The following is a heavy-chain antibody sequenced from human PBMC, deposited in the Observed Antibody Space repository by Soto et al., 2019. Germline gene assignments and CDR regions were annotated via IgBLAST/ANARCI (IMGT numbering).Heavy chain of an antibody. V-gene: IGHV3-30*18. J-gene: IGHJ4*02. Sequence: QVQLVESGGGVVQPGGSLRLSCAASGFMFGTYGMHWVRQTPGKGLEWVAVMSYDGTNKYYADSVKGRFTISRDNSENTLYLQMNSLRSEDTAVYYCVKDRGHLVVITAANVEKWGRGTLVTVSS. D-gene: IGHD2-21*02. CDR3: VKDRGHLVVITAANVEK. CDR2: MSYDGTNK. CDR1: GFMFGTYG.